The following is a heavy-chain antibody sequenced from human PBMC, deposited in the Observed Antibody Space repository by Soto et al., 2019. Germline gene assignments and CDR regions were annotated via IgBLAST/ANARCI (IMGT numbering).Heavy chain of an antibody. Sequence: PGGSLRLSCAASGFTFSSYWMHWVRQDPGKGLVWVSRINSDGSSTSYADSVKGRFTISRDNAKNTLYLQMNSLRAEDTAVYYCARGRPDYYDILTGYYKYPPVDYWGQGTLVTVSS. CDR2: INSDGSST. CDR1: GFTFSSYW. V-gene: IGHV3-74*01. J-gene: IGHJ4*02. D-gene: IGHD3-9*01. CDR3: ARGRPDYYDILTGYYKYPPVDY.